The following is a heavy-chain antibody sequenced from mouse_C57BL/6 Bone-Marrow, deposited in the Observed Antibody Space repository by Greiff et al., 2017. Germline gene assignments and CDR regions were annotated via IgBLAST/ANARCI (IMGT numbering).Heavy chain of an antibody. CDR3: ARQGEGDGSSHYFDY. D-gene: IGHD1-3*01. V-gene: IGHV5-15*01. CDR2: ISNLAYSI. CDR1: GFTFSDYG. J-gene: IGHJ2*01. Sequence: EVHLVESGGGLVQPGGSLKLSCAASGFTFSDYGMAWVRQAPRKGPEWVAFISNLAYSIYYADTVTGRFTISRENAKNTLYLEMSSLRSEDTAMYYCARQGEGDGSSHYFDYWGQGTTLTVSS.